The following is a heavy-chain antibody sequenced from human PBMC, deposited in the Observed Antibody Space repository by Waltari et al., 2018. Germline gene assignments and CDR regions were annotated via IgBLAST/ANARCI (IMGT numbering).Heavy chain of an antibody. V-gene: IGHV1-8*03. CDR3: ARGLNAQLPEDY. CDR2: MNPNRGNK. Sequence: QVQLVQSGAEVKKPGASVKVSCKASGYTFTSYDINWVRQATGQGLGWMGWMNPNRGNKGYEQKFQGRVTITRNTSISTAYMELSSLRPEDTAVYYCARGLNAQLPEDYWGQGTLVTVSS. D-gene: IGHD6-6*01. CDR1: GYTFTSYD. J-gene: IGHJ4*02.